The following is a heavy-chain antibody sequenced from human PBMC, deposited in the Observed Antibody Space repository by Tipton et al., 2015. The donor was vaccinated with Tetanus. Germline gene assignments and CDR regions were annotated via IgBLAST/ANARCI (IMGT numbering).Heavy chain of an antibody. CDR2: IYHSGST. J-gene: IGHJ6*02. CDR1: GGSISSSGYS. D-gene: IGHD5-12*01. Sequence: TLSLTCAVSGGSISSSGYSWSWIRQPPGKGLEWIGYIYHSGSTYYNPSLKSRVTISVDRSKNQFSPKLSSVTAADTAVYYCAGGSCGYSGYDCGMDVWGQGTTVTVSS. CDR3: AGGSCGYSGYDCGMDV. V-gene: IGHV4-30-2*01.